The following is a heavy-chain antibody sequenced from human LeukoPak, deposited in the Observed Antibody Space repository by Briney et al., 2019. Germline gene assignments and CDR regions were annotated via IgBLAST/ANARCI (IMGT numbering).Heavy chain of an antibody. Sequence: PSETLSLTCSVSSVSISSYYWSWIRQPPGKGLEWIGYIYRSGITNYNSSLKRRVPISLDTPKNQFSLKLSSVTAADTAVYYCARQTPGSFDIWGQGTMVTVSS. J-gene: IGHJ3*02. CDR2: IYRSGIT. CDR3: ARQTPGSFDI. CDR1: SVSISSYY. V-gene: IGHV4-59*08.